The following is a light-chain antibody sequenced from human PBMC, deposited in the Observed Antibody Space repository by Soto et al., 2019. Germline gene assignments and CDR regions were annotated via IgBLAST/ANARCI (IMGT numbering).Light chain of an antibody. J-gene: IGLJ3*02. CDR1: SSDVGSYNL. CDR2: EGN. V-gene: IGLV2-23*01. CDR3: CSYTGSSTS. Sequence: QSALTQPASVSGSPGQSITMSCAGASSDVGSYNLVSWYQQYPGKAPKLIIYEGNKRPSGVSNRFSGSGSGNTASLTISGLQAEDAADYYCCSYTGSSTSFGGGTKRTVL.